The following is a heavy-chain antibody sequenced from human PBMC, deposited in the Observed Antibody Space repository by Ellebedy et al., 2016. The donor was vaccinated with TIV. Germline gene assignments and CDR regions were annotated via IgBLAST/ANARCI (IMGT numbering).Heavy chain of an antibody. CDR1: GGSFSGYY. CDR3: ARDGTVSSSSIYYYYMDV. CDR2: IYYSGST. Sequence: SETLSLTXAVYGGSFSGYYWSWIRQHPGKGLEWIGYIYYSGSTYYNPSLKSRVTISVDTSKNQFSLKLSSVTAADTAVYYCARDGTVSSSSIYYYYMDVWGKGTTVTVSS. V-gene: IGHV4-31*11. D-gene: IGHD6-6*01. J-gene: IGHJ6*03.